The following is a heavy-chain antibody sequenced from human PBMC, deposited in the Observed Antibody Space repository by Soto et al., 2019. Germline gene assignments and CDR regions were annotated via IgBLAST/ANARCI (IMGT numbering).Heavy chain of an antibody. V-gene: IGHV1-18*01. CDR2: ISATNGNK. CDR1: GYKFTTYG. Sequence: QAQLVQSGAEVKKPGASLNISCKASGYKFTTYGIAWVRQAPGQGLEWMGWISATNGNKNFAPKLQGRVTMAVDPSASSASLGLSSLTSVDTATYFWARVGQWCNGGFCYSSPYYGMDIWGQGTPVAVSS. D-gene: IGHD2-15*01. J-gene: IGHJ6*02. CDR3: ARVGQWCNGGFCYSSPYYGMDI.